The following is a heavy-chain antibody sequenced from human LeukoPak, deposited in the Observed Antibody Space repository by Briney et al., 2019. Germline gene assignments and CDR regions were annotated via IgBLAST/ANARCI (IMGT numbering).Heavy chain of an antibody. CDR2: IYYSGST. V-gene: IGHV4-59*12. J-gene: IGHJ3*02. CDR3: ARGRGWAFDI. Sequence: SETLSLTCTVSGGSISSYYWSWVRQPPGKGLEWIGNIYYSGSTNYNPSLKSRVTISVDTSKNQFSLKLSSVTVADTAVYYCARGRGWAFDIWGQGTMVTVSS. CDR1: GGSISSYY. D-gene: IGHD6-19*01.